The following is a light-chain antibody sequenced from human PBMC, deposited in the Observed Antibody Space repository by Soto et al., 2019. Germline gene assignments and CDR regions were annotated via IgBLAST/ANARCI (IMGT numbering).Light chain of an antibody. Sequence: DIVMTQSPDSRAVSLGESSNINCKSSQSVLYSSNTKNYLAWYQHKPGQPPKLLIYWASTRESGVPDRFSGSGSGTDFTLTISSLQAEDVAVYYCQQYYSTPLTFGGGTKVEIK. CDR3: QQYYSTPLT. V-gene: IGKV4-1*01. J-gene: IGKJ4*01. CDR1: QSVLYSSNTKNY. CDR2: WAS.